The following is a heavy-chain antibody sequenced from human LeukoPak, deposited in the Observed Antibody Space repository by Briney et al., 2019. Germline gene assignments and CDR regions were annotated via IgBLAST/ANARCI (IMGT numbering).Heavy chain of an antibody. V-gene: IGHV1-46*01. J-gene: IGHJ4*02. CDR1: GYTFTGYY. Sequence: GASVKVSCKASGYTFTGYYMHWVRQAPGQGLEWMGIINPSGGSTSYAQKFQGRVTMTRDMSTSTVYMELSSLRSEDTAVYYCARDFFRDSSGYYLVYGGQGTLVTVSS. CDR2: INPSGGST. D-gene: IGHD3-22*01. CDR3: ARDFFRDSSGYYLVY.